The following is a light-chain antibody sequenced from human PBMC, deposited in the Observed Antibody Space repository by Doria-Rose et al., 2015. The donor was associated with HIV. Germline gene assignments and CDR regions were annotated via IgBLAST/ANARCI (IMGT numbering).Light chain of an antibody. CDR1: QRVKSSY. V-gene: IGKV3-20*01. Sequence: TQSPGTLSLPPGERATLSCRASQRVKSSYLAWYQQKPGQATMLLIYDASTRATGIPDRFSGSGSGTDFTLTISRLEPEDVAVYYCQQYGTSRGTFGQGTRLEIK. CDR3: QQYGTSRGT. CDR2: DAS. J-gene: IGKJ5*01.